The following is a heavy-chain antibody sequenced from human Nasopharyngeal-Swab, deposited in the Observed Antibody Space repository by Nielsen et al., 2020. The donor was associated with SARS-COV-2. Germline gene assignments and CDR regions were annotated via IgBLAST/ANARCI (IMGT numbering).Heavy chain of an antibody. V-gene: IGHV1-2*02. CDR2: INPNSGGT. Sequence: VRQMPGKGLEWMGWINPNSGGTNYAQNFQGRVTMTRDTSTGTVYMELSSLRSEDTAVYYCARGGDPREVVAATDCFDPWGQGTLVTVSS. J-gene: IGHJ5*02. CDR3: ARGGDPREVVAATDCFDP. D-gene: IGHD2-15*01.